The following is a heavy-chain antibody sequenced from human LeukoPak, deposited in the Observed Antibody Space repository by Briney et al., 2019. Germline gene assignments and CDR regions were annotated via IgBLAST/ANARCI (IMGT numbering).Heavy chain of an antibody. Sequence: GGSLRLSCAASGFTFSSYSMNWVRQAPGKGLEWVSYISSSSSTIYYADSVKGRFTISRDNAKNSLYLQMNSLRAEDTAVYYCARGIYHYYYYYYMDVWGKGTTVTISS. D-gene: IGHD2-2*02. J-gene: IGHJ6*03. V-gene: IGHV3-48*01. CDR3: ARGIYHYYYYYYMDV. CDR2: ISSSSSTI. CDR1: GFTFSSYS.